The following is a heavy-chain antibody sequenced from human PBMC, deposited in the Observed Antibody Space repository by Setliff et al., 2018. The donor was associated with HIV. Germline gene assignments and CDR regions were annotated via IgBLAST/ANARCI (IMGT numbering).Heavy chain of an antibody. V-gene: IGHV1-46*01. D-gene: IGHD3-3*01. CDR2: INPTGGST. CDR3: AREIRNYDFWSGYWEDHYFDS. CDR1: GYTFTSYY. Sequence: GASVKVSCKASGYTFTSYYMHWVRQAPGQGLEWMGIINPTGGSTTYAQKFQGRVTMTRDMSTSTVYMELSSLRSEDRAMYYCAREIRNYDFWSGYWEDHYFDSWGQGTLVTVSS. J-gene: IGHJ4*02.